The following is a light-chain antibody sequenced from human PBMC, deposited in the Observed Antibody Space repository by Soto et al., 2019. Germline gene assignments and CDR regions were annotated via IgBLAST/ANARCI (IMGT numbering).Light chain of an antibody. CDR2: ATS. J-gene: IGKJ4*01. Sequence: EIVLTQSPGTVSLSPGESATLSCRASQSISRSDLAWYQNRPGQSPRLLIYATSSRATGIPDRFTGGGSGTGFTLTISRLEPEDSAVYYCQQYGTSPTFGGGTKVEIK. CDR1: QSISRSD. CDR3: QQYGTSPT. V-gene: IGKV3-20*01.